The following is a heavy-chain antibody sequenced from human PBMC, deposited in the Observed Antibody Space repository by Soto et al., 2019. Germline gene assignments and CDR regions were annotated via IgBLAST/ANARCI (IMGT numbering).Heavy chain of an antibody. CDR3: ASWGYDFWSGGIDY. J-gene: IGHJ4*02. CDR2: IYYSGST. V-gene: IGHV4-61*01. Sequence: SETLSLTCTVSGGSVSSGSYYWSWIRQPPGKGLEWIGYIYYSGSTNYNPSLKSRVTISVDTSKNQFSLKLSSVTAADTAVYYCASWGYDFWSGGIDYWGQGTLVTVS. D-gene: IGHD3-3*01. CDR1: GGSVSSGSYY.